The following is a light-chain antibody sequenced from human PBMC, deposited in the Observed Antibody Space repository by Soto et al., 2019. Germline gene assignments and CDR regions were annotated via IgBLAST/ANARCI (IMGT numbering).Light chain of an antibody. CDR3: ESYDSNTWV. V-gene: IGLV6-57*03. CDR1: SGRIASNY. J-gene: IGLJ3*02. CDR2: DDN. Sequence: NFMLTQPHSVSESPGKTVTMSCTRSSGRIASNYVQWFQLRPGSAPTTVIYDDNQRPSGVPDRFSGSIDRSSNSAFLTISGLKTEDEADYFCESYDSNTWVLGGGTQLTVL.